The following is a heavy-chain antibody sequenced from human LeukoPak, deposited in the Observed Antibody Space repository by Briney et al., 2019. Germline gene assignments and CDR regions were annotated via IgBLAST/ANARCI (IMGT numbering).Heavy chain of an antibody. CDR3: ARGLVSGGILEWLLD. V-gene: IGHV4-39*07. CDR1: GGSISSSSYY. Sequence: NPSETLSLTCTVSGGSISSSSYYWGWLRQPPGKGLEWIGSIDYSGSTYYNPSLKSRVTISVDTSKNQFSLRLSSVTAADTAVYYCARGLVSGGILEWLLDWGQGTLVTVSS. J-gene: IGHJ4*02. D-gene: IGHD3-3*01. CDR2: IDYSGST.